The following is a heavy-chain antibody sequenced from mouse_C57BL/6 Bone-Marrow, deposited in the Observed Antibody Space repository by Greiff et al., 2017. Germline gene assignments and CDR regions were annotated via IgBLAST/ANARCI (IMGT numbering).Heavy chain of an antibody. CDR3: TRVRYYGSFFYYAMDF. D-gene: IGHD2-1*01. CDR1: GFTFSSYA. CDR2: ISSGGDYI. J-gene: IGHJ4*01. Sequence: EVNVVESGEGLVKPGGSLKLSCAASGFTFSSYAMSWVRQTPEKRLEWVAYISSGGDYIYYADTVKGRFTISRDNARTTLYLQMSSLKSEDTAMYYCTRVRYYGSFFYYAMDFGGQGTSVTVSA. V-gene: IGHV5-9-1*02.